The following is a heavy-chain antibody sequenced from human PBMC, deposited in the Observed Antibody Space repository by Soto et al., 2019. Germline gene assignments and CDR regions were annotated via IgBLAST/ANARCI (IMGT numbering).Heavy chain of an antibody. CDR2: SKNKADSYIT. J-gene: IGHJ4*02. D-gene: IGHD3-16*01. CDR1: GFTFSNYY. CDR3: TVWGLVNHFGAA. Sequence: EVQLVESGGGLVQPGGSLRLSCAASGFTFSNYYMDWVRQAPGKGLEWVGRSKNKADSYITEYAASVKGRFSISRDASKNSLYLQMNSLKTDDTPAYYCTVWGLVNHFGAAWGQGILVTVSS. V-gene: IGHV3-72*01.